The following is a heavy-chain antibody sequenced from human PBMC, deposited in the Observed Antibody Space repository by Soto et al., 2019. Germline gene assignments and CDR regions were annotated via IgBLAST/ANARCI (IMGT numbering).Heavy chain of an antibody. V-gene: IGHV5-51*01. CDR3: ARRNSNFGAFDI. CDR1: GYRFTDYW. Sequence: GESLKISCKGSGYRFTDYWIAWVRQMPGKGLEWMGIIYPDNSNTRNSPSFQGQVTISVDKSISTAYVQWSSLEASDTAIYYCARRNSNFGAFDIWGQGTMVTVSS. J-gene: IGHJ3*02. CDR2: IYPDNSNT. D-gene: IGHD3-16*01.